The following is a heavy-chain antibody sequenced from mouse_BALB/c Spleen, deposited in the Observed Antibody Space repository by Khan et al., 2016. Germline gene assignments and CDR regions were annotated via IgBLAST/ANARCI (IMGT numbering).Heavy chain of an antibody. J-gene: IGHJ4*01. V-gene: IGHV8-11*01. CDR1: GFSLNTYGIG. CDR3: ARRTTVPYAMDY. D-gene: IGHD1-1*01. Sequence: QVTLKESGPGILQPSQTLSLTCSFSGFSLNTYGIGVDWIRQPSGKGLEWLAHIWWNDNKYYNTALQSRLTISKDTSNNQVFLKIANGDTADTATYYCARRTTVPYAMDYWGQGTSVTVSS. CDR2: IWWNDNK.